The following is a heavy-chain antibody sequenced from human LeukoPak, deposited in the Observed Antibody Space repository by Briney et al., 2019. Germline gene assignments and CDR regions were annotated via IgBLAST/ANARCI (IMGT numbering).Heavy chain of an antibody. D-gene: IGHD2-2*01. CDR2: IYASGGT. Sequence: SETLSLTCTVSGGSISSYYWSWIRQPAGKGLEWIGRIYASGGTNYNPSLKSRLTISVDKSKNQFSLRLSSVTAADTAVYYCARSVGYCSSASCYVNWFDSWGQGTLVTVSS. CDR1: GGSISSYY. J-gene: IGHJ5*01. CDR3: ARSVGYCSSASCYVNWFDS. V-gene: IGHV4-4*07.